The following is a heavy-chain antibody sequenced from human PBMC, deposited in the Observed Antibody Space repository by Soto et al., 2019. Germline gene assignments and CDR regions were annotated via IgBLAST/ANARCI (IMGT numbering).Heavy chain of an antibody. Sequence: GGSLRLSCAASGFTFSSYGMHWVRQAPGKGLEWVAVIWYDGSNKYYADSVKGRFTISRDNSKNTLYLQMNSLRAEDTAVYYYSRDSSYIDFWAQGYLVTVSS. CDR1: GFTFSSYG. D-gene: IGHD6-6*01. J-gene: IGHJ4*02. V-gene: IGHV3-33*01. CDR3: SRDSSYIDF. CDR2: IWYDGSNK.